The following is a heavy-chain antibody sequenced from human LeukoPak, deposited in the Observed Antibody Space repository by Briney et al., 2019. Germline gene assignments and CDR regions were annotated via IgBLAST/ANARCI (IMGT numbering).Heavy chain of an antibody. Sequence: PSETLSLTCAVYGGSFSGYYWSWIRQPPGKGLEWIGEINHSGSTNYNPSLKSRVTISVDTSKNQFSLKLSSVTAADTAVYYCARKIVVVPAAILDWFDPWGQGTLVTVSS. J-gene: IGHJ5*02. CDR2: INHSGST. V-gene: IGHV4-34*01. CDR1: GGSFSGYY. D-gene: IGHD2-2*01. CDR3: ARKIVVVPAAILDWFDP.